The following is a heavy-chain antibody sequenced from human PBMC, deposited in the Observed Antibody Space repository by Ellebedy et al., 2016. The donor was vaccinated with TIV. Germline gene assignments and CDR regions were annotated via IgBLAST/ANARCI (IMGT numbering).Heavy chain of an antibody. CDR1: GYSFTSYW. CDR2: IYPGDSDT. Sequence: GESLKISCNGSGYSFTSYWIAWVRQMPGKGLEWMGIIYPGDSDTRYNPSFQGQVTISADKSISTAYLQWSSLRASDTAIYYCAKLPSGSYYSPNNWFDPWGQGTLVTVSS. J-gene: IGHJ5*01. D-gene: IGHD3-10*01. CDR3: AKLPSGSYYSPNNWFDP. V-gene: IGHV5-51*01.